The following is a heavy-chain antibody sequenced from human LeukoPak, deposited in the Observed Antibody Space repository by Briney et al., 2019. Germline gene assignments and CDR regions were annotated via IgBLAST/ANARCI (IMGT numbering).Heavy chain of an antibody. CDR2: ISYDGSNK. D-gene: IGHD2-2*01. Sequence: GGSLRLSCAASGFTFSSYAMHWVRQAPGKGLEWVAVISYDGSNKYCADSVKGRFTISRDNSKNTLYLQMNSLRAEDTAVYYCARDPGSTSCYSAYYYYYGMDVWGKETTVTVSS. J-gene: IGHJ6*04. CDR1: GFTFSSYA. V-gene: IGHV3-30*04. CDR3: ARDPGSTSCYSAYYYYYGMDV.